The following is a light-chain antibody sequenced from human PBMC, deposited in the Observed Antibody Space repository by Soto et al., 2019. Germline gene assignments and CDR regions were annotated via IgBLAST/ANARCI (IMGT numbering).Light chain of an antibody. CDR1: QGISSY. CDR3: QQYSSYPWT. CDR2: AAS. V-gene: IGKV1-8*01. J-gene: IGKJ1*01. Sequence: AIRMTQSPSSFSASTGDRVTITCRASQGISSYLAWYQQKPGKAPKLLIYAASTLQSGVPSRFSGSGSGTYFTLTISCLQSEDFSTYYCQQYSSYPWTFGQGAKVEIK.